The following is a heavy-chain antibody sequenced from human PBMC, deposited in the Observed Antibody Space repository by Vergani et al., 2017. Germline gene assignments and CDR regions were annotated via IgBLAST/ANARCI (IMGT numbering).Heavy chain of an antibody. J-gene: IGHJ4*02. V-gene: IGHV1-46*01. CDR3: ARDGPDLCSSTSCYGFDY. CDR1: GYTFTSYY. Sequence: QVQLVQSGAEVKKPGASVKVSCKASGYTFTSYYMHWVRQAPGQGLEWMGIINPSGGSTSYGQKFQGRVTMTRDTSTSTVYMELSSLRSEDTAVYYCARDGPDLCSSTSCYGFDYWGQGTLVTVSS. CDR2: INPSGGST. D-gene: IGHD2-2*01.